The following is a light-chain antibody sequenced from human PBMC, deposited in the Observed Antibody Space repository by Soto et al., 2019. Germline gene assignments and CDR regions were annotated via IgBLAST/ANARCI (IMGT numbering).Light chain of an antibody. J-gene: IGLJ1*01. CDR2: DVS. CDR1: SSDVGGYTY. CDR3: CSYAGRYTYV. Sequence: QSVLTQPRSLSGSPGQSVSISFTGTSSDVGGYTYVSWYQQHPGKAPKVMIYDVSKRPSGVPDRFSGSKSGNTASLTISGLQSEDEADYYCCSYAGRYTYVFGTGTKVT. V-gene: IGLV2-11*01.